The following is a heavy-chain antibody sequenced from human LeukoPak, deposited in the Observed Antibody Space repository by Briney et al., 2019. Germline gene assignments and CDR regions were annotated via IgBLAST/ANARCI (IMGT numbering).Heavy chain of an antibody. CDR1: GSTFSSYA. D-gene: IGHD6-19*01. CDR2: INGGGDDT. V-gene: IGHV3-23*01. J-gene: IGHJ6*02. Sequence: GGSLRLSCAASGSTFSSYAMSWVRQAPGKGPEWVSVINGGGDDTYYADSVKGRFTIFRDNSKHTLYLQMTSLGVGDTAVYYCAKEGSSGWYDYYGLEVWGQGTTVTVSS. CDR3: AKEGSSGWYDYYGLEV.